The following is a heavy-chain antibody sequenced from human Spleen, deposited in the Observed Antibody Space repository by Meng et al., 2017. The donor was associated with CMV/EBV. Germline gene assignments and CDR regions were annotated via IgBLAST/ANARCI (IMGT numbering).Heavy chain of an antibody. D-gene: IGHD6-13*01. J-gene: IGHJ3*01. CDR2: IIPVLGVA. Sequence: CKASGGTFSKYNVNWVRQAPGQGLEWMGRIIPVLGVANSAQKFQGRVTITADTSTTIAYMELSSLRSEDTAVYYCATGTSLVGSFDVWGQGTMVTVSS. CDR3: ATGTSLVGSFDV. V-gene: IGHV1-69*02. CDR1: GGTFSKYN.